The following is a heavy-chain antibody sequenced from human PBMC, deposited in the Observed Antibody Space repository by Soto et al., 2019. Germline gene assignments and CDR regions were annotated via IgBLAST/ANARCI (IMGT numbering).Heavy chain of an antibody. V-gene: IGHV1-69*01. Sequence: QVQLVQSGAEVKKPGSSVKVSCKASGGTFSSYAISWVRQAPGQGLEWMGGIIPIFGTANYAQKFQGRVTITADESTSTAYMELSSLRSEDTAVYYCARALERIQLWTDYYYYGMDVWGQGTTVTVSS. J-gene: IGHJ6*02. CDR1: GGTFSSYA. CDR3: ARALERIQLWTDYYYYGMDV. CDR2: IIPIFGTA. D-gene: IGHD5-18*01.